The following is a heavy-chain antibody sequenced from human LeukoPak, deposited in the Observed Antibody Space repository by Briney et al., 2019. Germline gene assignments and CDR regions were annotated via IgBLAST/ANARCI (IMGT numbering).Heavy chain of an antibody. CDR2: ISSSSSYI. CDR1: GFTFSTYS. Sequence: GGSLRLSCAASGFTFSTYSMNWVRQAPGRGLEWVSSISSSSSYIFYADSVKGRFTVSRDNAKRSLYLQMNSLRAEDTAVYYCARDRDTHMEQPNDYWGEGTLVTVSA. CDR3: ARDRDTHMEQPNDY. V-gene: IGHV3-21*01. J-gene: IGHJ4*02. D-gene: IGHD1/OR15-1a*01.